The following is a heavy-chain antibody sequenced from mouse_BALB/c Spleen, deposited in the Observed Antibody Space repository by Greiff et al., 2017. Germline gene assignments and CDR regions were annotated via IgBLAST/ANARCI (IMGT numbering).Heavy chain of an antibody. CDR1: GYTFTSYW. CDR3: ARRRGFPPYFDY. J-gene: IGHJ2*01. CDR2: IDPSDSYT. Sequence: QVQLQQPGAELVKPGASVKLSCKASGYTFTSYWMHWVKQRPGQGLEWIGEIDPSDSYTNYNQKFKGKATLTVDKSSSTAYMQLSSLTSEDSAVYYCARRRGFPPYFDYWGQGTTLTVSS. V-gene: IGHV1-69*02.